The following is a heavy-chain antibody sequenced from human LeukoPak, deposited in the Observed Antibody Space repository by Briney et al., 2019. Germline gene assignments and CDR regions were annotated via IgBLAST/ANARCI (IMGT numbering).Heavy chain of an antibody. Sequence: SETLSLTCTVSGGSITNYYWSWIRQPPGKGLEWIGYIYYSGSTNYNPSLKSRVTISVDTSKNQFSLKLSSVTAADTAVYYCARGGYQLAHGPYYYYGMDVWGQGTTVTVSS. J-gene: IGHJ6*02. CDR2: IYYSGST. CDR3: ARGGYQLAHGPYYYYGMDV. V-gene: IGHV4-59*01. CDR1: GGSITNYY. D-gene: IGHD2-2*01.